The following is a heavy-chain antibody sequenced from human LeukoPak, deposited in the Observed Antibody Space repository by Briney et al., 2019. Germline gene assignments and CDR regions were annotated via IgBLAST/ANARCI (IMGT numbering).Heavy chain of an antibody. J-gene: IGHJ3*02. CDR3: AKVRSGWYEPDAFDI. Sequence: GGSLRLSCAASGFTFSRNWMSWVRQAPGKGLEWVAVISHDGSNKYDGDSVKGRFTISRDNSKNTLYLQMNSLRAEDTAVYYCAKVRSGWYEPDAFDIWGQGTMVTVSS. CDR1: GFTFSRNW. V-gene: IGHV3-30*18. D-gene: IGHD6-19*01. CDR2: ISHDGSNK.